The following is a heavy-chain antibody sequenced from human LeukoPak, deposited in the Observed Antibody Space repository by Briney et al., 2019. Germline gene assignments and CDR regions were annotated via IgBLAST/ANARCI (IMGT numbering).Heavy chain of an antibody. D-gene: IGHD3-10*01. V-gene: IGHV4-39*07. CDR1: GGSISSSSYY. CDR3: AGSRGSGMD. J-gene: IGHJ4*02. Sequence: PSETLSLTCTVSGGSISSSSYYWGWIRQPPGKGLEWIGSIYYSGSTYYNPSLKSRVTISVDTSKNQFSLKLSSVTAADTAMYYCAGSRGSGMDWGQGTLVTVSS. CDR2: IYYSGST.